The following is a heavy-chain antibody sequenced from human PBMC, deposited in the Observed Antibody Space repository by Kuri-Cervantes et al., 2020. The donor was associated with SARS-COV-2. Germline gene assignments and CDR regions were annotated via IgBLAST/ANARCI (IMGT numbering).Heavy chain of an antibody. CDR2: ISYDGSNK. Sequence: LSLTCAASGFTFSSYAMHWVRQAPGKELEWVAVISYDGSNKYYADSVKGRFTISRDNSKNTLYLQMNSLRAEDTAVYYCARTLGEDIVVVPAATFDYWGQGTLVTVSS. CDR1: GFTFSSYA. D-gene: IGHD2-2*01. J-gene: IGHJ4*02. V-gene: IGHV3-30-3*01. CDR3: ARTLGEDIVVVPAATFDY.